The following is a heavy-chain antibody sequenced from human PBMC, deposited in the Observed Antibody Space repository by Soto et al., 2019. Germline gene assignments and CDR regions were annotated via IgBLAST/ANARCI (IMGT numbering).Heavy chain of an antibody. CDR2: INAGNGNT. CDR3: ARGRGIVVVPAAMDY. V-gene: IGHV1-3*01. J-gene: IGHJ4*02. Sequence: ASVKVSCKASGYTFTSYALHWVRQAPGQRLEWMGWINAGNGNTKYSQKFQGRVTITRDTSASTAYMELSSLRSEDTAVYYCARGRGIVVVPAAMDYWGQGTLVTVSS. D-gene: IGHD2-2*01. CDR1: GYTFTSYA.